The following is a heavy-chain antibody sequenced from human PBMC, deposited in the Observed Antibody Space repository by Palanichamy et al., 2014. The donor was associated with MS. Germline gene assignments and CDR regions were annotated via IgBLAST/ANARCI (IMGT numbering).Heavy chain of an antibody. CDR2: ISDDGSKK. D-gene: IGHD5-24*01. V-gene: IGHV3-30-3*01. CDR1: GFTFSSYS. CDR3: ARDGENGYNDLDY. J-gene: IGHJ4*02. Sequence: ASGFTFSSYSIHWVRQAPGKGLECVAVISDDGSKKYYADPVKGRFTISRDNSKNTLYLEMNSLRPEDTAVYYCARDGENGYNDLDYWGQGTLVTVST.